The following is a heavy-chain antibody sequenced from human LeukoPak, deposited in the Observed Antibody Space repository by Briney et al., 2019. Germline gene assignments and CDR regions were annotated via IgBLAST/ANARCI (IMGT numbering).Heavy chain of an antibody. CDR2: IRYDGSNK. J-gene: IGHJ4*02. Sequence: PGGSLRLSCAASGFTFSSYDMHWVRQTPGKGLEWVAFIRYDGSNKYYADSVKGRFTISRDNSRNTLYLQMNTLRAEDTAVYFCAKSPVSSCRGSFCYPFDYWGQGNLVTVSS. V-gene: IGHV3-30*02. D-gene: IGHD2-15*01. CDR1: GFTFSSYD. CDR3: AKSPVSSCRGSFCYPFDY.